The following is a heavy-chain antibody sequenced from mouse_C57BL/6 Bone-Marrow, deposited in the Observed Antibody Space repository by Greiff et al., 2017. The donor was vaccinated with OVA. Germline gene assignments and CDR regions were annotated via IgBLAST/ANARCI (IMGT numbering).Heavy chain of an antibody. V-gene: IGHV1-81*01. CDR1: GYTFTSYG. Sequence: VQLQQSGAELARPGASVKLSCKASGYTFTSYGISWVKQRTGQGLEWIGEIYPRSGNTYYNEKFKSKATLTADKSSSAAYMALRSLTSEDSAVYFCARTSLSRYCYWYVDVWGTGTAVPVSA. CDR3: ARTSLSRYCYWYVDV. D-gene: IGHD1-1*01. J-gene: IGHJ1*03. CDR2: IYPRSGNT.